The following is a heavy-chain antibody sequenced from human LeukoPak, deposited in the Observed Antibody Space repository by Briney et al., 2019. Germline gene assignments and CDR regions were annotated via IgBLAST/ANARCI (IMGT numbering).Heavy chain of an antibody. CDR2: IVVGSGNT. V-gene: IGHV1-58*02. D-gene: IGHD6-13*01. Sequence: SVKVSCKASGFTFTISAMQWVRQARGQRLEWIGWIVVGSGNTNYAQKFQERVTITRDMSTSTAYMELSSLRSEDTAVYYCAAGDIAAAGTVPWGQGTLVTVSS. CDR3: AAGDIAAAGTVP. J-gene: IGHJ5*02. CDR1: GFTFTISA.